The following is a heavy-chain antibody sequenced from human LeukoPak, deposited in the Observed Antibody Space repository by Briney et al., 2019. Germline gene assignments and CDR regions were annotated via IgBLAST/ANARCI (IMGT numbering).Heavy chain of an antibody. Sequence: ASETLSLTCTVSDGSISSHYWSWIRQPPGKGLEWIGYIFYSGSTNYNPSLKSRVTISVDTSKNQFSLKLSSVTAADTAVYYCASDEAAAGWFDPWGQGTLVTVSS. D-gene: IGHD6-13*01. J-gene: IGHJ5*02. CDR3: ASDEAAAGWFDP. CDR1: DGSISSHY. V-gene: IGHV4-59*11. CDR2: IFYSGST.